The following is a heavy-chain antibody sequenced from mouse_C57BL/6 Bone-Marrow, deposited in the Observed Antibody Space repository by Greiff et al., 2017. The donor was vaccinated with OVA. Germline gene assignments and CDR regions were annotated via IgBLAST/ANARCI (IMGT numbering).Heavy chain of an antibody. Sequence: VQLQQSGAELVRPGASVTLSCKASGYTFTDYEMHWVKQTPVHGLEWIGAIDPETGGTAYNQKFKGKAILTADKSSSTAYMELRSLTSEDSAVYYCTSSRRIWYFDVWGTGTTVTVSS. V-gene: IGHV1-15*01. CDR1: GYTFTDYE. CDR2: IDPETGGT. CDR3: TSSRRIWYFDV. J-gene: IGHJ1*03.